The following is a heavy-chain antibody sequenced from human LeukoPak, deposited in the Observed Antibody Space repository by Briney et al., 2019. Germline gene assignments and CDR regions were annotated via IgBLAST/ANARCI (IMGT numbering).Heavy chain of an antibody. CDR1: GFTFSGSA. CDR2: IRSKANSYAT. Sequence: GGSLKLSCAASGFTFSGSAMHWVRQASGKGLEWVGRIRSKANSYATAYAASVKGRFTISRDDSKNTAYLQMNSLKTEDTAVYYCTRPMTDTAMASGMDYWGQGTLVTVSS. CDR3: TRPMTDTAMASGMDY. J-gene: IGHJ4*02. V-gene: IGHV3-73*01. D-gene: IGHD5-18*01.